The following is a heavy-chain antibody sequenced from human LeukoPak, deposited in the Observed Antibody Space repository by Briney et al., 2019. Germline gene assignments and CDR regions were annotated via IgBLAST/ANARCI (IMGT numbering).Heavy chain of an antibody. CDR3: ASWPEWEWVDY. Sequence: GGSLRLSCAAPGFTFSTYGMHWVRQAPGKGLGWVAFIRSDGSNKYYADSVKGRFTISRDNSKNMLYLQMNSLRAEDTAVYYCASWPEWEWVDYWGQGTLVTVSS. CDR2: IRSDGSNK. D-gene: IGHD1-26*01. V-gene: IGHV3-30*02. J-gene: IGHJ4*02. CDR1: GFTFSTYG.